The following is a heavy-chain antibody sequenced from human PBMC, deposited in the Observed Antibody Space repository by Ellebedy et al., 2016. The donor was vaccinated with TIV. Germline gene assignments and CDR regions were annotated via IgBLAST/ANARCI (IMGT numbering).Heavy chain of an antibody. CDR3: AKDQGDGYNYGYFDY. CDR2: ISGSGGST. J-gene: IGHJ4*02. V-gene: IGHV3-23*01. Sequence: GESLKISCAASGFTFSSYAMSWVRQAPGKGLEWVSAISGSGGSTYYADSVKGRFTISRDNSKNTLYLQMNSLRAEDTAVYYCAKDQGDGYNYGYFDYWGQGTLVTVSS. D-gene: IGHD5-24*01. CDR1: GFTFSSYA.